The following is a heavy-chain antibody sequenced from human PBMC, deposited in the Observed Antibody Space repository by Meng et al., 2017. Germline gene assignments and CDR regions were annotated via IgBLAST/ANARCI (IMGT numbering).Heavy chain of an antibody. V-gene: IGHV4-34*01. Sequence: QVQLQHWVVGWLKPSGTPSPTCAGYGGSFSGYYWGWIRQPPGKGLEWIGEINHSGSTNYNPSLKSRVTISVDTSKNQFSLKLSSVTAADTAVYYCARGRGGYSYGYLRARGAFDIWGQGTMVTVSS. CDR1: GGSFSGYY. CDR2: INHSGST. D-gene: IGHD5-18*01. CDR3: ARGRGGYSYGYLRARGAFDI. J-gene: IGHJ3*02.